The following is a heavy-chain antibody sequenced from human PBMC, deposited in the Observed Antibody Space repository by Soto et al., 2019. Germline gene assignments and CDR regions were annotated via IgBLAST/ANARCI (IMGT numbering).Heavy chain of an antibody. D-gene: IGHD5-18*01. V-gene: IGHV5-51*01. CDR2: IYPGDSYT. Sequence: PGESLKISCKGSGYSFTSYWIGWVRQMPGKGLEWMGIIYPGDSYTNYSPSFQGHVTISADKSISTAYLQWSSLKASDTAMYYCARTSMQSRGFSYGHGGMDVWGQGTTVTVSS. CDR3: ARTSMQSRGFSYGHGGMDV. J-gene: IGHJ6*02. CDR1: GYSFTSYW.